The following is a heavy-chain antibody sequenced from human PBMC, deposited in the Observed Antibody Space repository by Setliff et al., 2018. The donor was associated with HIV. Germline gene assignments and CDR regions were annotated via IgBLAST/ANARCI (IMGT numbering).Heavy chain of an antibody. CDR3: AREETNRGELHD. Sequence: GGSLRLSCAASGFTFSNSWMNWVRQAPGKGLEWVSSISGSSDVIDYADSVKGRFTISRDNAKNSLYLQMNTLRVEDTAVYYCAREETNRGELHDWGQGTLVTVSS. V-gene: IGHV3-48*01. D-gene: IGHD1-7*01. CDR2: ISGSSDVI. CDR1: GFTFSNSW. J-gene: IGHJ1*01.